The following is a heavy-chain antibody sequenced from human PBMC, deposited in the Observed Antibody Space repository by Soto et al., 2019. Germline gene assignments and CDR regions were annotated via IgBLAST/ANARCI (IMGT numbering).Heavy chain of an antibody. CDR2: INSDGSST. D-gene: IGHD3-16*02. Sequence: GGSLRLSCAASGFTFSSYWMHWVRQAPGKGLVWVSRINSDGSSTSYADSVKGRFTISRDNAKNTLYLQMNSLRAEDTAVYYCARDGTYDYVWGSYPYYYYGMDVWGQGTTVTVSS. V-gene: IGHV3-74*01. J-gene: IGHJ6*02. CDR3: ARDGTYDYVWGSYPYYYYGMDV. CDR1: GFTFSSYW.